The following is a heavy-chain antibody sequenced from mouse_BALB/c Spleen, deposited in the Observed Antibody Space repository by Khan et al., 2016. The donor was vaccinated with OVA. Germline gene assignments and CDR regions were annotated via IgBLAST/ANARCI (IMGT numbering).Heavy chain of an antibody. V-gene: IGHV2-6-5*01. D-gene: IGHD1-1*02. CDR1: GFSLSDYG. J-gene: IGHJ4*01. CDR3: AKGLWSYYFALDY. Sequence: QVQLKESGPGLVAPSQSLSITCTVSGFSLSDYGVSWIRQPPGKGLEWLGVIWGGGSTYYNSALKSRLSISKDNSKSQVFLKMNSLQTDDTAIYHCAKGLWSYYFALDYWGQGTSVTVSS. CDR2: IWGGGST.